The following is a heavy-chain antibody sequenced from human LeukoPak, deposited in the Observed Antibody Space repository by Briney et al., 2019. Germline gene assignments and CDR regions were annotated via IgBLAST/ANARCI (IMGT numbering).Heavy chain of an antibody. D-gene: IGHD5-18*01. V-gene: IGHV4-59*01. CDR3: AALGYSYGFDY. J-gene: IGHJ4*02. CDR1: GGSLSSYY. Sequence: SETLSLTCTVSGGSLSSYYWSWIRQPPGKGLEWIGYIYYSGSTNYNPSLTSRVTISVDTSKNQFSLKLSSVTAADTAVYYCAALGYSYGFDYWGQGTLVTASS. CDR2: IYYSGST.